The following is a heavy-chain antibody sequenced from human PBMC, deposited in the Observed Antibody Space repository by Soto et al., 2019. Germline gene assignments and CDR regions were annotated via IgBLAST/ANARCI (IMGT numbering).Heavy chain of an antibody. CDR3: AHTKDSSGFLTS. D-gene: IGHD3-22*01. CDR1: GFSLSAYGVR. CDR2: IHWNDDK. V-gene: IGHV2-5*01. J-gene: IGHJ5*02. Sequence: ESGPPLVHPTQTLTLTCSFSGFSLSAYGVRVIWFRQPPGETLEWLALIHWNDDKRYSPYLKSRLTITKDTSKNQVVLTLTNLDPLDTGTYFCAHTKDSSGFLTSWGQGILVTVSS.